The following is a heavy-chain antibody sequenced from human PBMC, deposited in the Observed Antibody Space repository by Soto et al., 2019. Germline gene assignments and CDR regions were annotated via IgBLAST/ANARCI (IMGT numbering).Heavy chain of an antibody. CDR1: GGSISSGDYY. Sequence: SETLSLTCTVSGGSISSGDYYWSWIRQPPGKGLEWIGCIYYSGSTYYNPSLKSRVTISVDTSKNQFSLKLSSVTAADTAVYYCARHVKVRGVIITYYYYGMDVWGQGTTVTVSS. V-gene: IGHV4-39*01. J-gene: IGHJ6*02. CDR3: ARHVKVRGVIITYYYYGMDV. CDR2: IYYSGST. D-gene: IGHD3-10*01.